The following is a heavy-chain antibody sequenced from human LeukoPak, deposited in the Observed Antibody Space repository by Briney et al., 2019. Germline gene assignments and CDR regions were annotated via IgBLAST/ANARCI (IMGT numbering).Heavy chain of an antibody. Sequence: GGSLRLSCAASGFTFSDHYMSWIRQAPGKGLEWVSYISSNGITMYYADSVKGRFTISRDNAKNSLYLQMNSLRAEDTAVYYCARGHFGSGIYYNLDYWGQGTLVTVSS. J-gene: IGHJ4*02. D-gene: IGHD3-10*01. CDR1: GFTFSDHY. CDR2: ISSNGITM. V-gene: IGHV3-11*01. CDR3: ARGHFGSGIYYNLDY.